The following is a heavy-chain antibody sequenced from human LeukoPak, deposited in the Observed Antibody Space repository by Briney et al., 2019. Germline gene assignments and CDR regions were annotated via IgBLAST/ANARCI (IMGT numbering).Heavy chain of an antibody. V-gene: IGHV3-7*01. CDR1: GFIFSNYW. Sequence: AGGSLRLSCAASGFIFSNYWMSWLRQAPGKGLEWVANIRQEGIKKNYVDSVEGRFTISGDNAQNSVYLQMTSLRAEDTAVYYCATDTGHGYFESWGQGTLVTVSS. CDR3: ATDTGHGYFES. D-gene: IGHD4-17*01. CDR2: IRQEGIKK. J-gene: IGHJ4*02.